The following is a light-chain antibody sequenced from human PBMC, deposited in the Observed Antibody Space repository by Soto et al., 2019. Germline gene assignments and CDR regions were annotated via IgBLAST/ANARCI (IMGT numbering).Light chain of an antibody. CDR3: QQRSNWPPT. V-gene: IGKV3-11*01. Sequence: EIVLTQSPASLSLSPGERATLSCRASQSVSSYLAWYQQKPGQAPRLLIYDASNRATGIPARFSGSRSGTDFTLTISRLEPEDFAVYYCQQRSNWPPTFGQGTRLEIK. CDR1: QSVSSY. CDR2: DAS. J-gene: IGKJ5*01.